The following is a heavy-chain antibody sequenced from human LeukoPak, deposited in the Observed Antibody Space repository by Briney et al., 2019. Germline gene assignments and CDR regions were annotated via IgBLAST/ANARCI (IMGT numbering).Heavy chain of an antibody. Sequence: SETLSLTCTVSGGSISSGGYSWSWIRQPPGKGLEWIGYIYYSGSTNYNPSLKSRVTISVDTSKNQFSLKLSSVTAADTAVYYCARGDGYNLNFDYWGQGTLVTVSS. V-gene: IGHV4-61*08. J-gene: IGHJ4*02. D-gene: IGHD5-24*01. CDR3: ARGDGYNLNFDY. CDR2: IYYSGST. CDR1: GGSISSGGYS.